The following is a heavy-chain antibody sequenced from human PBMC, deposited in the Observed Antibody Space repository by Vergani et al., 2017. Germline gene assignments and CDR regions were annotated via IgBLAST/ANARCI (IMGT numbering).Heavy chain of an antibody. D-gene: IGHD4-17*01. Sequence: EVQLVESGGGLVQPGGSLRLSCAASGFTFSSYSMNWVRQAPGKGLEWVSYISSSSSTIYYADSVKGRFTISRDNAKNSLYLQMNSLRAEDTAVYYCAREALGLYGYGDYSCYGMDVWGQGTTVTVSS. CDR2: ISSSSSTI. J-gene: IGHJ6*02. V-gene: IGHV3-48*01. CDR1: GFTFSSYS. CDR3: AREALGLYGYGDYSCYGMDV.